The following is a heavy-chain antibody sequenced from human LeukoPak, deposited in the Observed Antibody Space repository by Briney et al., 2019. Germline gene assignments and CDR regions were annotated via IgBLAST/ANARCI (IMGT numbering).Heavy chain of an antibody. CDR1: GFTFSDYA. D-gene: IGHD1-7*01. Sequence: GGSLRLSCVASGFTFSDYAMNWVRQAPGKELEWVGQTVSEIDGGTTDYATPVKGRFTISRDDSKSTLYLQMNSLKIEDTAVYYCTTDEDWNYARKDVWGQGATVIVSS. CDR2: TVSEIDGGTT. V-gene: IGHV3-15*04. J-gene: IGHJ6*02. CDR3: TTDEDWNYARKDV.